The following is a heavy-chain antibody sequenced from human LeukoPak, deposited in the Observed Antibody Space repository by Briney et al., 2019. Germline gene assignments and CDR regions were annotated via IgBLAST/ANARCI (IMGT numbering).Heavy chain of an antibody. V-gene: IGHV4-61*02. CDR2: IYTSGST. CDR3: ARPSGLVRGKNWFDP. CDR1: GGSISSGSYY. J-gene: IGHJ5*02. Sequence: SETLSLTCTVSGGSISSGSYYWSWIRQPAGKGLEWIGRIYTSGSTNYNPSLKSRVTISVDTSKNQFSLKLSSVTAADTAVYYCARPSGLVRGKNWFDPWGQGTLVTVSS. D-gene: IGHD6-6*01.